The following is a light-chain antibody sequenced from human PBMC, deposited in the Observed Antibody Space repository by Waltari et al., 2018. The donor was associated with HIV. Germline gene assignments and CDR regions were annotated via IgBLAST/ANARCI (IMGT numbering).Light chain of an antibody. CDR3: ASFTGDNTVM. CDR2: DVD. J-gene: IGLJ3*02. CDR1: DPHFSLHKF. Sequence: AVTQPASVSGLPGQSTTISCTGDDPHFSLHKFVPWYQQHSGKPPRLILYDVDWRASGVSDRFSGSMSGNTASLTISGLRAEDEGHYYCASFTGDNTVMFGGGTEVTVL. V-gene: IGLV2-14*03.